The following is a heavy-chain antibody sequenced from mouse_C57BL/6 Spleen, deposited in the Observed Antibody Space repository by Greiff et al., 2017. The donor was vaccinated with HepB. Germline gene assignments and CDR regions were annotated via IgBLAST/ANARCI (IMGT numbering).Heavy chain of an antibody. CDR2: ISSGGDYI. D-gene: IGHD2-5*01. CDR3: TRDQPSYYSNYFYAMDY. V-gene: IGHV5-9-1*02. CDR1: GFTFSSYA. J-gene: IGHJ4*01. Sequence: DVMLVESGEGLVKPGGSLKLSCAASGFTFSSYAMSWVRQTPEKRLEWVAYISSGGDYIYYADTVKGRFTISRDNARNTLYLQMSSLKSEDTAMYYCTRDQPSYYSNYFYAMDYWGQGTSVTVSS.